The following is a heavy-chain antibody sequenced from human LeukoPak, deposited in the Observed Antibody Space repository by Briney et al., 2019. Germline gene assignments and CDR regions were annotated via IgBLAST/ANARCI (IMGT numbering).Heavy chain of an antibody. CDR1: GFTFSNYW. CDR2: IKTDGSEK. Sequence: GGSLRLSCEGSGFTFSNYWMGWVRQAPGKGLQWVANIKTDGSEKYYVDSVKGRFTISRDNAKNSLYLQMNSLRAEDTAVYYCAKVGLEGYCSSTSCLNWFDPWGQGTLVTVSS. V-gene: IGHV3-7*01. J-gene: IGHJ5*02. D-gene: IGHD2-2*01. CDR3: AKVGLEGYCSSTSCLNWFDP.